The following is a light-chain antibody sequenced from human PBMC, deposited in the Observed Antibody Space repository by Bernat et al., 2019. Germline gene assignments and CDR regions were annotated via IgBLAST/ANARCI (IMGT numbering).Light chain of an antibody. V-gene: IGLV2-8*01. J-gene: IGLJ2*01. CDR2: EVS. CDR1: SSDVGGYNY. Sequence: QSALTQPPSASGSPGQSVTISCTGTSSDVGGYNYVSWYQQHPGKAPKLMSFEVSKRPSGVPDRFSGSKSGNTASLTVSGLQAEDEADYFCSSYEGSNNLVFGGGTKLTVL. CDR3: SSYEGSNNLV.